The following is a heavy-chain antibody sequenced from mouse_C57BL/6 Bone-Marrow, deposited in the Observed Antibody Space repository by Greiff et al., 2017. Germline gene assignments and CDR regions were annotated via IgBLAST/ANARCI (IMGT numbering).Heavy chain of an antibody. J-gene: IGHJ1*03. Sequence: EVKLVESGGGLVKPGGSLKLSCAASGFTFSSYAMSWVRQTPEKRLEWVATISDGGSYTYYPDNVKGRFTISRDNAKNDLYLQMSQLKSEDTDMYYGARDFTTVVDWYFDVWGTGTTVTVSS. CDR1: GFTFSSYA. CDR2: ISDGGSYT. V-gene: IGHV5-4*01. CDR3: ARDFTTVVDWYFDV. D-gene: IGHD1-1*01.